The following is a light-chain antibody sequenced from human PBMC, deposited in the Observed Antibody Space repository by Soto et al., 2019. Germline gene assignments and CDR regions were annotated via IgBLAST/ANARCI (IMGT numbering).Light chain of an antibody. CDR1: QSIDTW. V-gene: IGKV1-5*01. CDR3: QEYNSYSPST. CDR2: DAS. J-gene: IGKJ2*01. Sequence: DIQMTQSPSTLSASVGDRVSITCRASQSIDTWLAWYQQKPGKAPKLLVYDASSLESGVPSRFSGSGSGTDFTLTINNLQHDDIATYYCQEYNSYSPSTFGQGTKRQIK.